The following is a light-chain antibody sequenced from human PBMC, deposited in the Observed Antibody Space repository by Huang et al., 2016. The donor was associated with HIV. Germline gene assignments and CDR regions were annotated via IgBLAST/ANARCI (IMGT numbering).Light chain of an antibody. J-gene: IGKJ4*01. Sequence: EIVLTQSPVTLSVSPGDRATLSCRASQSVGSNLAWHQQKPGQAPRILIYGASTRATAIPARFSGSGSGTEFTLTISSLQSEDIAVYYCQQYNNWPLSFGGGTKVEIK. CDR2: GAS. CDR3: QQYNNWPLS. V-gene: IGKV3-15*01. CDR1: QSVGSN.